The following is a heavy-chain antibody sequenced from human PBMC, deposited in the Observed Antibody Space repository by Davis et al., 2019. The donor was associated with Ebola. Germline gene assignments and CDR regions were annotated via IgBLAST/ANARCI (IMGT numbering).Heavy chain of an antibody. CDR2: IGGTGGPT. CDR1: GFTFRNHA. J-gene: IGHJ6*04. Sequence: GESLKISCAASGFTFRNHAMSWVRQAPGKGLEWVSGIGGTGGPTFYLDSVKGRFTISRDNSKNTLYLQMNSLRAEDTAVYYCASSYGMDVWGKGTTVTVSS. CDR3: ASSYGMDV. V-gene: IGHV3-23*01. D-gene: IGHD2-15*01.